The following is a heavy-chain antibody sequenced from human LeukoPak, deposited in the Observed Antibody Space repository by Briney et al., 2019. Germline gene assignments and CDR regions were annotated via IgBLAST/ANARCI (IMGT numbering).Heavy chain of an antibody. D-gene: IGHD2-8*01. Sequence: PSETLSLTCAVYGGSLSGYYLSSLRQPPGKGLEWIGEINHSGSTNYNPSLKSRVTISVDTSKNQFSLKLISVTAADTAVYYCAGTSVDCTNGVCGEIDYWGQGTLVAVSS. CDR3: AGTSVDCTNGVCGEIDY. V-gene: IGHV4-34*01. CDR1: GGSLSGYY. J-gene: IGHJ4*02. CDR2: INHSGST.